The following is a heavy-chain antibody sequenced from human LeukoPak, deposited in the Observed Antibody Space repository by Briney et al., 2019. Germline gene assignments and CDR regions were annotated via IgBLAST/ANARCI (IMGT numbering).Heavy chain of an antibody. J-gene: IGHJ4*02. D-gene: IGHD3-10*02. Sequence: GGSLRLSCAASGFTFSDYEINWVRQAPGKGLEWISCISTSGSTTYYADSVKGRFTIPRDNAKNSLFLQMNTLRAEYTAVYFCARGALHVFDYWGERTPVTVSS. CDR3: ARGALHVFDY. CDR1: GFTFSDYE. V-gene: IGHV3-48*03. CDR2: ISTSGSTT.